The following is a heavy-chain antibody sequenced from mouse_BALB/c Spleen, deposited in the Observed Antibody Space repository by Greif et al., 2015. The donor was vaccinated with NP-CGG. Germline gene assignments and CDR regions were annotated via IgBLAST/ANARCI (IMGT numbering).Heavy chain of an antibody. CDR3: AREDYSDGLMDY. D-gene: IGHD2-12*01. CDR1: GFTFTDYY. V-gene: IGHV7-3*02. CDR2: IRSKANGYTT. Sequence: EVKLMESGGGLVQPGGSLRLSCATSGFTFTDYYMSWVRQPPGQALEWLGFIRSKANGYTTEYSASVKGRFTISRDNSQSIVYRRMTTLRAEDSVTYYCAREDYSDGLMDYWGQGISVTVS. J-gene: IGHJ4*01.